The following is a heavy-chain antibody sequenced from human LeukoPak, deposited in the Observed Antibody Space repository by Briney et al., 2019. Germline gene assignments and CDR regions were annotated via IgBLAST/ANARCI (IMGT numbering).Heavy chain of an antibody. CDR2: IHTSGNT. CDR1: GDSVSSGTYY. J-gene: IGHJ4*02. D-gene: IGHD2-2*01. V-gene: IGHV4-61*02. Sequence: SETLSLTCIVSGDSVSSGTYYWTWLRQPAGKGLEWIGRIHTSGNTNYSPSLKSRVTISRDTSKNQFSLRLTSVTAADTAVYYCVREGCSSTSCYRLGYWGQGTLVTVSS. CDR3: VREGCSSTSCYRLGY.